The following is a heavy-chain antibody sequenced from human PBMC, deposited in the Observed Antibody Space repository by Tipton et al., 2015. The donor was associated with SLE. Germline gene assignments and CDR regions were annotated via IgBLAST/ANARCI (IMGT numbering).Heavy chain of an antibody. D-gene: IGHD2-15*01. CDR1: GGSFSGYY. CDR2: INHSGST. V-gene: IGHV4-34*01. CDR3: ARGYCSGGSCYPVDAFDI. Sequence: LRLSCAVYGGSFSGYYWSWIRQPPGKGLEWIGEINHSGSTNYNPSLKTRVTISVDTSKNQFSLKLSSVTAADTAVYYCARGYCSGGSCYPVDAFDIWGQGTKVTVSS. J-gene: IGHJ3*02.